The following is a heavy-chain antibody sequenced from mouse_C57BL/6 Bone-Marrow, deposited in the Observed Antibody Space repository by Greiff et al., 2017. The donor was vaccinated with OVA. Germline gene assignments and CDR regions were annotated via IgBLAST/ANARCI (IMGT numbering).Heavy chain of an antibody. D-gene: IGHD1-1*01. CDR1: GYTFTGYW. CDR2: ILPGSGST. J-gene: IGHJ2*01. V-gene: IGHV1-9*01. Sequence: QVQLQQSGAELARPGASVKLSCKASGYTFTGYWIEWVKQRPGHGLEWIGEILPGSGSTNYNEKFKGKATFTADTSSNTAYMQLSSLTTEDSAIYYCARYPHYYGSSYNYWGQGTTLTVSS. CDR3: ARYPHYYGSSYNY.